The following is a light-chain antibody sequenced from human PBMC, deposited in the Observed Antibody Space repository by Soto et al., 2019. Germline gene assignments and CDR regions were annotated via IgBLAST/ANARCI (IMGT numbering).Light chain of an antibody. J-gene: IGKJ1*01. Sequence: EIVLTQSPGTLSLSPGERATLSCRASQSVSSSYLAWYQQKPGQAPRLLIYGASSRATGIPDRFSGSGSGTAFTLTISRLEPEDFAVYYCQQRSNRPRTFGQGTKVDIK. CDR3: QQRSNRPRT. CDR2: GAS. CDR1: QSVSSSY. V-gene: IGKV3D-20*02.